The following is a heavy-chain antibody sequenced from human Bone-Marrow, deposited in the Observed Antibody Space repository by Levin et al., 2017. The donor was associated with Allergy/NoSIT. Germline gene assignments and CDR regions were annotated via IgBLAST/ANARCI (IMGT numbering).Heavy chain of an antibody. CDR1: GFTFSTYG. CDR3: AKVLEEVVVIPTAPQS. CDR2: ISYNGDTE. D-gene: IGHD2-2*01. V-gene: IGHV3-30*18. Sequence: HSGGSLRLSCAASGFTFSTYGMHWVRQAPGKGLEWVATISYNGDTEYYADSVKGRFTISRDNSNEILYLQMNDLSAEDTAVYYCAKVLEEVVVIPTAPQSWGQGTLVTVSS. J-gene: IGHJ5*02.